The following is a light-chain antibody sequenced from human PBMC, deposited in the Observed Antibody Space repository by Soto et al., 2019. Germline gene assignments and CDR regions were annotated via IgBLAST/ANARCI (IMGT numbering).Light chain of an antibody. J-gene: IGKJ5*01. CDR2: DAS. Sequence: EIVLTQKKGTLSLSPGERATLSCRSSQSVSVNSLAWYQQKGGQAPRLLIYDASNRATGIPARFSGSGSGTDFTLTISRLEPEDFAVYYCQQHGTSPITFGQGTLLEVK. CDR1: QSVSVNS. CDR3: QQHGTSPIT. V-gene: IGKV3-20*01.